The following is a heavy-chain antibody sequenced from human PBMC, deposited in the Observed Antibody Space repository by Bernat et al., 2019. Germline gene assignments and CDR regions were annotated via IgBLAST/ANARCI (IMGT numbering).Heavy chain of an antibody. CDR2: INPSGGST. CDR3: ARENKPRAIAAVGMGFDY. J-gene: IGHJ4*02. Sequence: QVQLVQSGAEVKKPGASVKVSCKASGYTFTSYYMHWVRQAPGQGLEWMGIINPSGGSTSYAQKFQGRVTMTRDTSTSTVYMELSSLRSEDTAVYYCARENKPRAIAAVGMGFDYWGQGTLVTVSS. V-gene: IGHV1-46*01. D-gene: IGHD6-13*01. CDR1: GYTFTSYY.